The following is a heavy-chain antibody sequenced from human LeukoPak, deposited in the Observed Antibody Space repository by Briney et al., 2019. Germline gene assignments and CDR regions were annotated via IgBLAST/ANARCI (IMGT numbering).Heavy chain of an antibody. Sequence: SETLSLTCTVSGGSISIRSYYWAWIRQPPGKGLEWIGSIYYSGTPYNNPSLRSRVTVSVDTSKNQFSLSLSSVTAADTAVYYCASGRVRYYYGSGSYYPFDYWGQGTLVTVSS. J-gene: IGHJ4*02. CDR2: IYYSGTP. CDR3: ASGRVRYYYGSGSYYPFDY. V-gene: IGHV4-39*01. D-gene: IGHD3-10*01. CDR1: GGSISIRSYY.